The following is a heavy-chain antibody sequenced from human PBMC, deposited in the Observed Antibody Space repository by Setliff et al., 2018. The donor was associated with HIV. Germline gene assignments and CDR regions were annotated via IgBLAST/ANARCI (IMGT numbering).Heavy chain of an antibody. Sequence: ASVKVSCKASGYAFTSYGISWVRQAPGQGLEWMGWISTHIGDTNYAHNFQGRVTMTTDTTTNTAYLEVSSLRSDDTAVYYCARRPDGSGSYYYFEYWGQGTLVTVSS. J-gene: IGHJ4*02. V-gene: IGHV1-18*01. CDR3: ARRPDGSGSYYYFEY. CDR2: ISTHIGDT. D-gene: IGHD3-22*01. CDR1: GYAFTSYG.